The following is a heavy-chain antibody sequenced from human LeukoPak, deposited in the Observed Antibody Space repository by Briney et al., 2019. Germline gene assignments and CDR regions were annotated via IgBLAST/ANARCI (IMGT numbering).Heavy chain of an antibody. J-gene: IGHJ4*02. CDR2: IWYDGTNK. Sequence: PGGSLRRSCAASGFTFSSYGMHWVRQAPGKGLEWVAVIWYDGTNKYYADSVKGRFTISRDNSRNTVSLQLNSLRAEDTAVYYCARDDGTTGFDYWGQGTLVTVSS. V-gene: IGHV3-33*01. CDR3: ARDDGTTGFDY. D-gene: IGHD1-14*01. CDR1: GFTFSSYG.